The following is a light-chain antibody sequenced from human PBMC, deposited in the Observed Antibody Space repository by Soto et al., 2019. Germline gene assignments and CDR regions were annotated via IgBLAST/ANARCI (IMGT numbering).Light chain of an antibody. CDR2: DNK. J-gene: IGLJ3*02. Sequence: NFMLTQPHSVSESPGKTVTISCTRSIGSITSNFVQWYQQRPGSAPTTVIYDNKQRPSGVPDRFSGSIDSSSNSASLTISGLKTEDEADYYCQSYDNANWVFGGGTTLTVL. CDR3: QSYDNANWV. CDR1: IGSITSNF. V-gene: IGLV6-57*04.